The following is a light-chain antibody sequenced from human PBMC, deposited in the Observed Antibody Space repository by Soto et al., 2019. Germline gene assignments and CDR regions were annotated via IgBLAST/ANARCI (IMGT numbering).Light chain of an antibody. V-gene: IGKV2-28*01. CDR1: QSLLHSNGYNY. CDR3: MQPLQLRLA. CDR2: LGS. Sequence: DIVMTQSPLSLPVTPGEPASISCRSSQSLLHSNGYNYLDWYLQKPGQSPQLRIYLGSNRASGVPDRFRRSRSGTDFTLEISRVEAEDVGVYYCMQPLQLRLAFGGGIKVEMK. J-gene: IGKJ4*01.